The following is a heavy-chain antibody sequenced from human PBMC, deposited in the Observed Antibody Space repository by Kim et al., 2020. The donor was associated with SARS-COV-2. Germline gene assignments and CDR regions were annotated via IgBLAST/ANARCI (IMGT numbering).Heavy chain of an antibody. D-gene: IGHD2-15*01. CDR1: GFTFSSYA. V-gene: IGHV3-23*01. CDR3: VKEGCGSGGSCHNYYYYYGMDV. CDR2: ISGSGGST. J-gene: IGHJ6*02. Sequence: GGSLRLSCAASGFTFSSYAMSWVRQAPGKGLEWVSAISGSGGSTYYADSVKGRFTISRDNSKNTLYLQMNSLRAEDTAVYYCVKEGCGSGGSCHNYYYYYGMDVWGQGTTVTVSS.